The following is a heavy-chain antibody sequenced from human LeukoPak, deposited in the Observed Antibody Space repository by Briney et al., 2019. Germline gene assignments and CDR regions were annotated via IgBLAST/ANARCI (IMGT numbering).Heavy chain of an antibody. CDR3: ARGTVAGKAPY. CDR2: ISSSGSTI. V-gene: IGHV3-48*01. CDR1: GLTFSSHS. Sequence: GGSLRLSCAASGLTFSSHSMNWVRQAPGKGLEWVSYISSSGSTIYYADSVKGRFSISRDNAKNSLRLQMNSLRAEDTAVYYCARGTVAGKAPYWGQGTLVTVSS. J-gene: IGHJ4*02. D-gene: IGHD6-19*01.